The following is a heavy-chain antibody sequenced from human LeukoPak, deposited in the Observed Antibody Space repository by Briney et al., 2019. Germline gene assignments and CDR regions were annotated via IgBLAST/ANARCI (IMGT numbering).Heavy chain of an antibody. D-gene: IGHD3-10*01. V-gene: IGHV3-30*04. Sequence: PGGSLRLSCAASGFTFSSYAMHWVRQAPGKGLEWVAVISYDGSNKYYADSVKGRFTISRDNSKNTLYLQMNSLRAEDTAVYYCAREMITMVRGVIIPNWLDPWGQGTLVTVSS. CDR3: AREMITMVRGVIIPNWLDP. CDR2: ISYDGSNK. CDR1: GFTFSSYA. J-gene: IGHJ5*02.